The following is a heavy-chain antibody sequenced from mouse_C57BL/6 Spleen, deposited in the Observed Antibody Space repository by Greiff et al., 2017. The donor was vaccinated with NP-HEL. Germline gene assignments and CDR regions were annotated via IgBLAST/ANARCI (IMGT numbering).Heavy chain of an antibody. V-gene: IGHV1-69*01. CDR1: GYTFTSYW. D-gene: IGHD1-1*01. CDR3: ARSYYGSSPSWFAY. CDR2: IDPSDSYT. J-gene: IGHJ3*01. Sequence: QVQLQQSGAELVMPGASVKLSCKASGYTFTSYWMHWVKQRPGQGLEWIGEIDPSDSYTNYNQKFKGKSTLTVDKSSSTAYMQLSSLTSEDSAVYYCARSYYGSSPSWFAYWGQGTLVTVSA.